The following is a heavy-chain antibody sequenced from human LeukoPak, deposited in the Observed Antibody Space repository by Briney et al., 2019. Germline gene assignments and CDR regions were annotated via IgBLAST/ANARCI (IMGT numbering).Heavy chain of an antibody. D-gene: IGHD3-3*01. CDR2: ISYSGST. CDR1: GGSISSGGFY. V-gene: IGHV4-31*03. CDR3: ARGHGYYDFWSGYYTQIYHYGMDV. Sequence: PSQTLSLTCTVSGGSISSGGFYWSWIRQHPGKGLEWIGYISYSGSTYYNPSLKSRVTISVDTSKNQFSLKLSSVTAADTAVYYCARGHGYYDFWSGYYTQIYHYGMDVWGQGTTVTVSS. J-gene: IGHJ6*02.